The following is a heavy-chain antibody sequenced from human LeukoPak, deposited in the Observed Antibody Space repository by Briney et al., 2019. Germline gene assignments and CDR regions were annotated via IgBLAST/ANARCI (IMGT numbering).Heavy chain of an antibody. Sequence: GGSLRLSCAASGFTFSSYWMHWVRQAPGKGLVWVSRINSGGSSTSYADSVKGRFTISRDNAKNTLYLQVNSLRAEDTAVYYCARPAAAGIRAKNNWFDPWGQGTLVTVSS. CDR1: GFTFSSYW. CDR3: ARPAAAGIRAKNNWFDP. D-gene: IGHD6-13*01. CDR2: INSGGSST. J-gene: IGHJ5*02. V-gene: IGHV3-74*01.